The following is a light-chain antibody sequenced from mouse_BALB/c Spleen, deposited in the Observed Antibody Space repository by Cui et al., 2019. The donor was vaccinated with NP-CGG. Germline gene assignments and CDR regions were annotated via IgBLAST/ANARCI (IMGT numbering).Light chain of an antibody. CDR3: ALWYSNQWV. CDR1: TGAVTTSNY. CDR2: GTN. J-gene: IGLJ1*01. V-gene: IGLV1*01. Sequence: QAVVTQESALTPSPGETVTLTCRSSTGAVTTSNYANWVQEKPDHLFTGLIGGTNNRAPGVPARFSGSLIGDKAALTITGAQTEDEAIYFCALWYSNQWVFGGGTKLTVL.